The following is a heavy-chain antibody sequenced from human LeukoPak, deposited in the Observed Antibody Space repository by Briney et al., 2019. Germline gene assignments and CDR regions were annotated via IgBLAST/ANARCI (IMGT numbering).Heavy chain of an antibody. CDR3: ARTLPKSRSHFDY. J-gene: IGHJ4*02. CDR1: GYTFTGYY. D-gene: IGHD3-16*01. CDR2: INPNSGGT. Sequence: GASVKVSCKASGYTFTGYYMHWVRQAPGQGLEWMGWINPNSGGTNYAQKFQGRVTMTRDTSISTAYMELSRLRSDDTAVYYCARTLPKSRSHFDYWGQGTLVTVSS. V-gene: IGHV1-2*02.